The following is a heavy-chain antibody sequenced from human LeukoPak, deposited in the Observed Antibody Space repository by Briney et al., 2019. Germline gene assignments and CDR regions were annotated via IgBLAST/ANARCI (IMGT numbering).Heavy chain of an antibody. CDR3: AKSSITMVQGATDY. J-gene: IGHJ4*02. CDR1: GFTFSSYA. Sequence: PGGSLRLSCAASGFTFSSYAMSWVRQAPGKGLEWVSAISGSGGSTYYADSVKGRFTISRDNSKNTLYLQMDSLRAEDTAVYYCAKSSITMVQGATDYWGQGTLVTVSS. D-gene: IGHD3-10*01. V-gene: IGHV3-23*01. CDR2: ISGSGGST.